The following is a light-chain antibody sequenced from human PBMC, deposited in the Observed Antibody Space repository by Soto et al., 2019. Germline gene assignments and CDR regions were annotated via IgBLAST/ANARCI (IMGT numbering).Light chain of an antibody. Sequence: QSVLTQPASVSGSPGQSITISCTGTSSDVGGYNYVSWYQQHPGKAPKLMIYDVSNRPSGVSNRFSGSKSGNTASLTISGLQAEDEADYYCSSYTSISTLGVVFGGGTQLTVL. CDR3: SSYTSISTLGVV. V-gene: IGLV2-14*01. CDR1: SSDVGGYNY. CDR2: DVS. J-gene: IGLJ2*01.